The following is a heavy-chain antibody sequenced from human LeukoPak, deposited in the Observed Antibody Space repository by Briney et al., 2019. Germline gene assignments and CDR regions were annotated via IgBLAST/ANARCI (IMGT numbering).Heavy chain of an antibody. Sequence: ASVKVSCMASGGTFSSYAISWVRQAPGQRLEWMGWINAGNGNTKYSQKFQGRVTITRDTSASTAYMELSSLRSEDTAVYYCARDLSPYTHFDYWGQGTLVTVSS. J-gene: IGHJ4*02. D-gene: IGHD4-11*01. CDR2: INAGNGNT. V-gene: IGHV1-3*01. CDR3: ARDLSPYTHFDY. CDR1: GGTFSSYA.